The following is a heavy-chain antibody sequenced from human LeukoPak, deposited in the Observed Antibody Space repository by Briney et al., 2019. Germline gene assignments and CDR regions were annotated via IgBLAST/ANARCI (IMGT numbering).Heavy chain of an antibody. Sequence: PGGSLRLSCAASGIIFSNYWMHWVRQAPGKGLVWVSRINRDGSSTSYADSVKGRFTISRDNAKNTLYLQMNSLRGEDTAVYYCAKDSLRERIVGSTTRGVNDYWGQGTLVTVSS. CDR3: AKDSLRERIVGSTTRGVNDY. V-gene: IGHV3-74*01. D-gene: IGHD1-26*01. J-gene: IGHJ4*02. CDR1: GIIFSNYW. CDR2: INRDGSST.